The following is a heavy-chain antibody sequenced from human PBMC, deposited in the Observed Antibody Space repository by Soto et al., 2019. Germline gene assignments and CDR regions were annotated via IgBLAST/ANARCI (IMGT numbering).Heavy chain of an antibody. CDR1: GFTFSRYW. V-gene: IGHV3-74*01. CDR3: SRGMFGGGAAALDY. Sequence: EVQLVESGGGLVQPGGSLRLSSAASGFTFSRYWIHWVRQAPGKGLVWVSRINRDGSSTNYADFVKRRFTISRDNANNTSYLQMNSLRAEDTAVYYCSRGMFGGGAAALDYWGQGTLVTVSS. J-gene: IGHJ4*02. CDR2: INRDGSST. D-gene: IGHD6-13*01.